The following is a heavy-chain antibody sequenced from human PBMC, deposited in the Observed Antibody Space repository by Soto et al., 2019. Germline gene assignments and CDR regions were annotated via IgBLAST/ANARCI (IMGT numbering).Heavy chain of an antibody. D-gene: IGHD6-19*01. J-gene: IGHJ4*02. CDR1: GFIFRSYG. V-gene: IGHV3-30*18. CDR3: AKQGIEVAGTDYFDY. Sequence: QVQLVESGGGVVQPGTSLRLSCAAAGFIFRSYGVHWVRQAPGKGLEWVAVISHDGSNAYYADAVNGRFTISRDNAKNTVYLQMNGLRAEDTAVYYCAKQGIEVAGTDYFDYWGQGALVTVAS. CDR2: ISHDGSNA.